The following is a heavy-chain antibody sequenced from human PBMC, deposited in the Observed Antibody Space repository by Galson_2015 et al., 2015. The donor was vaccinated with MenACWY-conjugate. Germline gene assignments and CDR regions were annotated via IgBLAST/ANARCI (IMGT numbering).Heavy chain of an antibody. V-gene: IGHV3-7*05. J-gene: IGHJ4*02. CDR1: GFSLSSCG. Sequence: SLRLSCAASGFSLSSCGMHWVRQAPGKGLEWVANIKTDGSQKNYVDSVKGRFTISRDNAKNSLYLQMNSLRAEDTAVYYCVRGGADCNTDCYFYDYWGQGILVTVSA. CDR3: VRGGADCNTDCYFYDY. D-gene: IGHD2-21*02. CDR2: IKTDGSQK.